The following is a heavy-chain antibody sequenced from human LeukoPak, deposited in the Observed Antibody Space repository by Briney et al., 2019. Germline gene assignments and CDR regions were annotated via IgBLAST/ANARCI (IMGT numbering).Heavy chain of an antibody. Sequence: SETLSLTCAVSGGSISSYYWSWIRQPAGKGLEWIGRIYTSGSTNYNPSLKSRVTMSVDTSKNQFSLKLSSVTAADTAVYYCARDLGYSSSWYYFDYWGQGTLVTVSS. D-gene: IGHD6-13*01. CDR2: IYTSGST. J-gene: IGHJ4*02. CDR1: GGSISSYY. V-gene: IGHV4-4*07. CDR3: ARDLGYSSSWYYFDY.